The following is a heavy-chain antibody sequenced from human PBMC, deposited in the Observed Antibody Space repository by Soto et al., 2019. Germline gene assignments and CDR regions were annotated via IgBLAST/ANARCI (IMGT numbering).Heavy chain of an antibody. V-gene: IGHV3-48*01. CDR3: AKVMITFGGSRYGLDV. CDR2: ISPSSSTI. CDR1: GFTFSSHS. D-gene: IGHD3-16*01. Sequence: GGSLRLACAASGFTFSSHSMNWVRQAPGKGLEWVSYISPSSSTIYYTDSVKGRFTVSRDNAKNSLYLQMNSLRAEDTAVYYCAKVMITFGGSRYGLDVWGQVTTVTVSS. J-gene: IGHJ6*02.